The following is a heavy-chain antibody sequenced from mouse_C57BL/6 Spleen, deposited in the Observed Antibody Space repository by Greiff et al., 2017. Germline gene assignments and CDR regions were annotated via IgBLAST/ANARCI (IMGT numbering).Heavy chain of an antibody. CDR1: GYTFTSYW. Sequence: QVQLKQPGAELVKPGASVKLSCKASGYTFTSYWMHWVKQRPGQGLEWIGMIHPNSGSTNYNEKFKSKATLTVDKSSSTAYMQLSSLTSEDSAVYYCAREDWDEDYWGQGTTLTVSS. J-gene: IGHJ2*01. CDR2: IHPNSGST. V-gene: IGHV1-64*01. D-gene: IGHD4-1*01. CDR3: AREDWDEDY.